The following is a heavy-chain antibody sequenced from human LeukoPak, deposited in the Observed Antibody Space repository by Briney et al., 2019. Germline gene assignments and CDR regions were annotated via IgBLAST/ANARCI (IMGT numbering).Heavy chain of an antibody. CDR3: ARGPPAKPGTGYYYGMDV. D-gene: IGHD2-2*01. CDR2: INPNSGDT. V-gene: IGHV1-2*04. Sequence: ASVKVSCKASGYTFTGYYMHWVRQAPGQGLEWMGWINPNSGDTNYAQKFQGWVTMTRDTSISTAYMELSRLRSDDTAVYYCARGPPAKPGTGYYYGMDVWGQGTTVTVSS. CDR1: GYTFTGYY. J-gene: IGHJ6*02.